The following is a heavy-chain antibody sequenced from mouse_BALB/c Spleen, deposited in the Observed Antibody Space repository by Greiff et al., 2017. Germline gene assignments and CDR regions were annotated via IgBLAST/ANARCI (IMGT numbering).Heavy chain of an antibody. CDR3: TSDDFDY. D-gene: IGHD2-3*01. J-gene: IGHJ2*01. V-gene: IGHV1-15*01. Sequence: QVQLQQSGAELVRPGASVTLSCKASGYTFTDYEMHWVKQTPVHGLEWIGAIDTETGGTAYNQKFKGKATLTADKSSNTAYMELRSLTSEDSAVYYCTSDDFDYWGQGTTLTVSS. CDR1: GYTFTDYE. CDR2: IDTETGGT.